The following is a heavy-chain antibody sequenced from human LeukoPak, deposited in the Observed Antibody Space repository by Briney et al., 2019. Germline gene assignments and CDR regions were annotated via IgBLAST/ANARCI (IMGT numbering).Heavy chain of an antibody. CDR2: IIPILGIA. CDR3: ARDADVAAAGTFDY. Sequence: SVKVSCKAPGGTFSSYAISWVRQAPGQGLEWMGRIIPILGIANYAQKFQGRVTITADKSTSTAYMELSSLRSEDTAVYYCARDADVAAAGTFDYWGQGTLVTVSS. V-gene: IGHV1-69*04. D-gene: IGHD6-13*01. CDR1: GGTFSSYA. J-gene: IGHJ4*02.